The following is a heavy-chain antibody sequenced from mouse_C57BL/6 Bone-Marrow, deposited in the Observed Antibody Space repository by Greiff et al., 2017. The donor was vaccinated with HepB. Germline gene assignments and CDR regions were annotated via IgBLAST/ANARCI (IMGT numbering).Heavy chain of an antibody. D-gene: IGHD2-3*01. Sequence: EVMLVESGGGLVKPGGSLKLSCAASGFTFSDYGIHWVRQAPEKGLEWVAYISSGSSTIYYADTVKGRFTISRDNAKNTLFLQMTSLRSEDTAMYYCARDGYYLDYWGQGTTLTVSS. CDR2: ISSGSSTI. CDR3: ARDGYYLDY. J-gene: IGHJ2*01. CDR1: GFTFSDYG. V-gene: IGHV5-17*01.